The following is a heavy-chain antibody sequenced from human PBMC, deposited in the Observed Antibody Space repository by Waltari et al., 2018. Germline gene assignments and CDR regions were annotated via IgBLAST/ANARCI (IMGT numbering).Heavy chain of an antibody. D-gene: IGHD1-1*01. V-gene: IGHV1-69*01. CDR1: GGTFSNYA. J-gene: IGHJ3*02. Sequence: QVQLVQSGAEVKKHGCAVTVSCKASGGTFSNYALHWVRQAPGQGLEWMGGIIPVFRSAHYAQNFLDRVTITADESTSTAYMELMGLTSDDTAVYDCARPRTTVGTGLWNDGLQIWGQGTLVTVSS. CDR2: IIPVFRSA. CDR3: ARPRTTVGTGLWNDGLQI.